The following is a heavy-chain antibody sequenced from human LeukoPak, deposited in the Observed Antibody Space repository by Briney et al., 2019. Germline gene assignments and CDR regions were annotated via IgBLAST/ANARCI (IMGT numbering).Heavy chain of an antibody. D-gene: IGHD3-16*01. Sequence: GGSLRLSCVASGFSFSSYNMNWVRQAPGKGLEWVSSISRSASNIYYADSVKGRFTISRDNAKNSFYLQMNSLRAEDTAVFYCARDPEGFGATYFDYWGQGTLVTDSS. J-gene: IGHJ4*02. CDR3: ARDPEGFGATYFDY. CDR1: GFSFSSYN. V-gene: IGHV3-21*01. CDR2: ISRSASNI.